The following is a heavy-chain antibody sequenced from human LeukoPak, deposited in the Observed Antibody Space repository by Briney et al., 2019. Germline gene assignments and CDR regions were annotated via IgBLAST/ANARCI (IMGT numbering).Heavy chain of an antibody. Sequence: ASVKVSCKASGYTFTSYGISWVRQAPGQGLEWMGWISGYNGKTNYAQKVQGRVTMTTDTSTSTAYMDLRSLRSDDTAVYYCARGSIQQWLNYFDYWGQGTLVTVSS. J-gene: IGHJ4*02. D-gene: IGHD5-18*01. CDR1: GYTFTSYG. CDR2: ISGYNGKT. V-gene: IGHV1-18*01. CDR3: ARGSIQQWLNYFDY.